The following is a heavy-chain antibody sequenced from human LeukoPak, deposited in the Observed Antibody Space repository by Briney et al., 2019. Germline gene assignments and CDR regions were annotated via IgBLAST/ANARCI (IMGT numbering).Heavy chain of an antibody. CDR2: IYPGDSDT. CDR1: GYSFTSYW. Sequence: PGESLKISCKGSGYSFTSYWIGWVRQMPGKGLEWMGIIYPGDSDTRYSPSFQGQVTISADKSISTAYLQWSSLKASDTAMYYCARSLRAVEMATITPAFDIWGQGTMVTVSS. V-gene: IGHV5-51*03. J-gene: IGHJ3*02. CDR3: ARSLRAVEMATITPAFDI. D-gene: IGHD5-24*01.